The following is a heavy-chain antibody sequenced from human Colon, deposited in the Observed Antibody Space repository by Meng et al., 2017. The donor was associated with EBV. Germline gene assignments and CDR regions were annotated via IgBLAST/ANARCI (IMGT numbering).Heavy chain of an antibody. CDR2: IHDSGST. CDR3: ARASYGSGSPLGESWFDP. V-gene: IGHV4-31*03. CDR1: GSSISSGGYY. J-gene: IGHJ5*02. D-gene: IGHD3-10*01. Sequence: QKEAGPGRGKPQQTLSLTCTFSGSSISSGGYYGSWIRQHPGKGLEWIGYIHDSGSTYYNPSLKSRVTMSADTSKNQFSLKLSSVTAADTAVYYCARASYGSGSPLGESWFDPWGQGTLVTVSS.